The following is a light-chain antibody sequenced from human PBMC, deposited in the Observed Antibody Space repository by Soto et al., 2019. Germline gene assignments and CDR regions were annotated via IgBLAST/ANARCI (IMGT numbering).Light chain of an antibody. CDR3: AAWDDTVRSYV. Sequence: QSVLTQPPSVSGTPGQRVTTSCSGGISNIGTNYVHWFQQLPGTAPKVLSNRDNQRPSGVPDRFSGSKSGTSASLAIRGLRSEDEAEYYCAAWDDTVRSYVFGTGTKVTVL. CDR1: ISNIGTNY. V-gene: IGLV1-47*01. J-gene: IGLJ1*01. CDR2: RDN.